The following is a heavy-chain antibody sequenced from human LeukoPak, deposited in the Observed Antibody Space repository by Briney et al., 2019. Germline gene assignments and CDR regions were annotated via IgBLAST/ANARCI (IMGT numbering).Heavy chain of an antibody. Sequence: HPGGSLRLSCAASGFTFSSYVMHWVRQAPGKGLEWVAAISYGGINKHYTDSVKGRFTISRDNSKNTLFLQMNSLRAEDTAVYYCAKDSSKYNWNDAGMDVWGQGTTVTVSS. D-gene: IGHD1-20*01. CDR3: AKDSSKYNWNDAGMDV. V-gene: IGHV3-30*18. CDR1: GFTFSSYV. J-gene: IGHJ6*02. CDR2: ISYGGINK.